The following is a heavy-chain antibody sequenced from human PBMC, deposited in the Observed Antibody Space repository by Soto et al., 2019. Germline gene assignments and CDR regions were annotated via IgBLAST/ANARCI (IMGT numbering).Heavy chain of an antibody. CDR1: GGSISSGDYY. V-gene: IGHV4-30-4*01. CDR2: IYYSGST. Sequence: TPSLTCTVSGGSISSGDYYWSWIRQPPGKGLEWIGYIYYSGSTYYNPSLKSRVTISVGTSKNQFSLKLSSVTAADTAVYYCASDNSLGILYGRMSLWGKGYSVTV. CDR3: ASDNSLGILYGRMSL. J-gene: IGHJ6*03. D-gene: IGHD3-3*01.